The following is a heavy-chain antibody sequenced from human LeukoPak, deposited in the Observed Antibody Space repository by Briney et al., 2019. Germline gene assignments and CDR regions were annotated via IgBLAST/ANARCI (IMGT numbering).Heavy chain of an antibody. CDR3: ARGWELLRFQH. J-gene: IGHJ1*01. D-gene: IGHD1-26*01. Sequence: ASVKVSCKASGYTFTSYYMHWVRQATGQGLEWMGWMNPNSGNTGYAQKFQGRVTMTRNTSISTAYMELSSLRSEDTAVYYCARGWELLRFQHWGQGTLVTVSS. CDR1: GYTFTSYY. V-gene: IGHV1-8*02. CDR2: MNPNSGNT.